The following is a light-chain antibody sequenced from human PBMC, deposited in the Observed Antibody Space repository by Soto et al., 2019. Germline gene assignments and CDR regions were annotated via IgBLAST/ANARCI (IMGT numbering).Light chain of an antibody. V-gene: IGKV3-11*01. CDR2: DAS. Sequence: EIVLTQSPATLSLSPGKRATLSCRASQSVSSYLAWYQQKPGQAPRPLIYDASNRATGIPARFSGSGSGTDFTLTISSLEPEDFAVYYCQQRSDWPLTFGGGTKVEIK. J-gene: IGKJ4*01. CDR3: QQRSDWPLT. CDR1: QSVSSY.